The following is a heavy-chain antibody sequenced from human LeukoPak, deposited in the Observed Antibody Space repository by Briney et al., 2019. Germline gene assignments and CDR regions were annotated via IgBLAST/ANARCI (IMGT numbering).Heavy chain of an antibody. J-gene: IGHJ4*02. D-gene: IGHD6-6*01. CDR2: IYYSGST. V-gene: IGHV4-39*01. Sequence: SETLSLTCTVSVGSISSSSYYWGWIRQPPGKGLEWIGSIYYSGSTYYNPSLKRRVTISVDTSKNQFSLKLSSVTAADTAVYYCARHWGGQLGLHNFDYWGQGTLVTVSS. CDR1: VGSISSSSYY. CDR3: ARHWGGQLGLHNFDY.